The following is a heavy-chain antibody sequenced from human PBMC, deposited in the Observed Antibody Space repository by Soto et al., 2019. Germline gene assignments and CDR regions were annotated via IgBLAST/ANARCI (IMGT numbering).Heavy chain of an antibody. CDR1: GGSISSGYYY. J-gene: IGHJ6*02. D-gene: IGHD3-16*01. Sequence: SETLSLTCSVSGGSISSGYYYWSWIRQPPGKGLEWIGNIYYSGNTYYNPSLKSRLIISIATSKTQFSLKVGSVTAADTAVYYCASASLYGIDVWGQGTTVTVSS. V-gene: IGHV4-30-4*01. CDR2: IYYSGNT. CDR3: ASASLYGIDV.